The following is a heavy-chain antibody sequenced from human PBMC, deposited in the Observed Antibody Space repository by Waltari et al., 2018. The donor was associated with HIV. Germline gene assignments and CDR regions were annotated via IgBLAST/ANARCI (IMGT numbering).Heavy chain of an antibody. Sequence: EEKLVQSGAEVKEPGESLKISCKSLGNNFAGYWVGWVRQMPGKGLEGMGVIDPGDSDAVYSPSVQGRVSMSTDSSISTVYLQWSSLRASDTAMYYCARRKGDYRTAFDIWGQGTMVTVSS. CDR3: ARRKGDYRTAFDI. CDR1: GNNFAGYW. V-gene: IGHV5-51*01. D-gene: IGHD4-17*01. CDR2: IDPGDSDA. J-gene: IGHJ3*02.